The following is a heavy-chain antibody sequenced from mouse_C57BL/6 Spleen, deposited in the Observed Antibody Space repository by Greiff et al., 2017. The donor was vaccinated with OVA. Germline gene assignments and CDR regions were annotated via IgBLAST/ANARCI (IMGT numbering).Heavy chain of an antibody. J-gene: IGHJ1*03. CDR3: ARSPPSPNFDV. CDR2: IDPNSGGT. Sequence: QVQLKQPGAELVKPGASVKLSCKASGYTFTSYWMHWVKQRPGRGLEWIGRIDPNSGGTKYNEKFKSKATLTVDKPSSTAYMQLSSLTSEDSAVYYCARSPPSPNFDVWGTGTTVTVSS. CDR1: GYTFTSYW. V-gene: IGHV1-72*01.